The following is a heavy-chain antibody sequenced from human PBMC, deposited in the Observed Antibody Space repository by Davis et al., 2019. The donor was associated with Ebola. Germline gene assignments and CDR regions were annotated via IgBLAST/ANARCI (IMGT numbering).Heavy chain of an antibody. CDR1: GVTFRNYV. CDR2: IGGSGENT. D-gene: IGHD1-1*01. CDR3: ARPDRSITTTPGF. V-gene: IGHV3-23*01. J-gene: IGHJ4*02. Sequence: GESLKISCAVSGVTFRNYVMSWVRQAPGRGLDWVSTIGGSGENTYYADSVKGRFTISRDNSKNTLYLQMNSLRAEDTAVYYCARPDRSITTTPGFWGQGTLVTVSS.